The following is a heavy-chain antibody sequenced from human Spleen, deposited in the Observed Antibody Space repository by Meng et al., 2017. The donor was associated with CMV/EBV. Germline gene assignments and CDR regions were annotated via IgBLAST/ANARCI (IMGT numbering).Heavy chain of an antibody. Sequence: GESLKISCAASGFTFSSYAMHWVRQAPGKGLEWVAVISYDGSNTYYADSVKGRFTISRDTSKNTLYLQMSTLRTEDTAVYYCAREEARNGFDIWGQGTMVTVSS. CDR3: AREEARNGFDI. CDR2: ISYDGSNT. V-gene: IGHV3-30*15. J-gene: IGHJ3*02. CDR1: GFTFSSYA.